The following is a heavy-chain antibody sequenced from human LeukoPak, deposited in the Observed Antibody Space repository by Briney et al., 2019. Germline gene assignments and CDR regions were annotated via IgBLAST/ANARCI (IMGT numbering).Heavy chain of an antibody. CDR3: ARDPFYYDSSGQSWGAFDY. Sequence: PGGSLRLSCAASGFTFSTYYMNWVRQAPGKGLEWVSSITTSSSYIYYADSVKGRFTISRDDAKNSLYLQMHSLRAEDTAVYYCARDPFYYDSSGQSWGAFDYWGQGTLVTVSS. J-gene: IGHJ4*02. D-gene: IGHD3-22*01. V-gene: IGHV3-21*01. CDR2: ITTSSSYI. CDR1: GFTFSTYY.